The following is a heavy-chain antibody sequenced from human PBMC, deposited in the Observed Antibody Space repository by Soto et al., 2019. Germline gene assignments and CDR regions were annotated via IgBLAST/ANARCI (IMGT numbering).Heavy chain of an antibody. V-gene: IGHV1-2*02. CDR2: INAHSGGT. D-gene: IGHD6-6*01. CDR1: GFSFTGYY. J-gene: IGHJ5*02. CDR3: AKDLTRQLAYWLDP. Sequence: SVKVSCKASGFSFTGYYIHWLRQAPGQGLEWMGWINAHSGGTEYAQKFQGRVTLTRDTSIATACLTLTSLTSDDTALYYCAKDLTRQLAYWLDPWGQGTQVTVSS.